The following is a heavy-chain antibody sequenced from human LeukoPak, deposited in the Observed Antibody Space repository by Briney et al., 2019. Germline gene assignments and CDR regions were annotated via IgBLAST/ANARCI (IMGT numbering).Heavy chain of an antibody. CDR2: ISAHNGNT. CDR3: ARDWGGIEVTGSQFGC. Sequence: ASVKVSCKASGYSFTTYGVSWVRQAPGQGLEWMGWISAHNGNTIYAQSFQGRVTMTTDTSTNTAYMELRSLRSDDTAIFYCARDWGGIEVTGSQFGCWGQGTLVTVSS. D-gene: IGHD6-19*01. CDR1: GYSFTTYG. V-gene: IGHV1-18*01. J-gene: IGHJ4*02.